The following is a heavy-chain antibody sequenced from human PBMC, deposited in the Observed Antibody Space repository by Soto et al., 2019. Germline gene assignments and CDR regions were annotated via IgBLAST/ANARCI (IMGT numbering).Heavy chain of an antibody. CDR2: ISYDGSNQ. D-gene: IGHD6-13*01. V-gene: IGHV3-30*18. Sequence: QVELVESGGGVVQPGRSLRLSCAASGFPFSSYGMHWVRQAPGKGLEWVAVISYDGSNQYYADSVKGRFTISRDNSKNTLYLEVNSLRHEYTAVYLCAKSRMGSSWYEGDSWGQGTLVTVSS. CDR3: AKSRMGSSWYEGDS. CDR1: GFPFSSYG. J-gene: IGHJ4*02.